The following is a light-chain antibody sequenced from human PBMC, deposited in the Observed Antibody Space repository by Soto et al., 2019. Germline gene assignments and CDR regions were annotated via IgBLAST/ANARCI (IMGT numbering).Light chain of an antibody. CDR3: QQRYSTLFT. Sequence: DIQMTQSPSSLSASVGDRVTITCRASQSISSYLNWYQQKPGKAPKLLIYAASSLQSGVPSRFSGSGSGTDFTLTISSLQPEDFATYYCQQRYSTLFTFGTGTKVDIK. J-gene: IGKJ3*01. V-gene: IGKV1-39*01. CDR1: QSISSY. CDR2: AAS.